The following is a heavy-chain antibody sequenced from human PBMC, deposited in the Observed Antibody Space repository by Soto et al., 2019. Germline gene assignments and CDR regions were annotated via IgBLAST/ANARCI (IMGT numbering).Heavy chain of an antibody. J-gene: IGHJ4*02. V-gene: IGHV1-2*04. CDR2: ISPKTGET. CDR1: GYTFTGPY. Sequence: SVKVSCKASGYTFTGPYIQWVRQAPGQGLEWMGWISPKTGETKYAQKFQGWVTITRDTSINTAYMEVNRLKSNDSAVYYCARTRIQLWTPDYWGQGTQVTVSS. CDR3: ARTRIQLWTPDY. D-gene: IGHD5-18*01.